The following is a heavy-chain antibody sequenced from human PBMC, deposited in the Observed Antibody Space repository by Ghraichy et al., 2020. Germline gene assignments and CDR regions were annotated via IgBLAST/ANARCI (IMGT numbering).Heavy chain of an antibody. CDR1: GFTFSSYW. Sequence: LSLTCAASGFTFSSYWMHWVRQAPGKGLVWVSRINSDGSSTSYADSVKGRFTISRDNAKNTLYLQMNSLRAEDTAVYYCANIVATTRYYYYYGMDVWAKGPRSPSP. D-gene: IGHD5-12*01. V-gene: IGHV3-74*01. J-gene: IGHJ6*02. CDR3: ANIVATTRYYYYYGMDV. CDR2: INSDGSST.